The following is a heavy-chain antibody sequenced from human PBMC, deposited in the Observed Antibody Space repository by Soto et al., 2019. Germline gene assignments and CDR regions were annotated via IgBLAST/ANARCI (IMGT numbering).Heavy chain of an antibody. CDR1: GFTFSNYW. J-gene: IGHJ6*02. CDR2: VNNDGTDT. V-gene: IGHV3-74*03. Sequence: EVQLVESGGGLVQPGGSLRLSCAASGFTFSNYWMYWVRQSPGKGLVWVSRVNNDGTDTTHADSVKGRFTISRDNAENTLYLQMNSLRAEDTAVYYCARGGLQHALDVWGQGSTVTVSS. D-gene: IGHD6-13*01. CDR3: ARGGLQHALDV.